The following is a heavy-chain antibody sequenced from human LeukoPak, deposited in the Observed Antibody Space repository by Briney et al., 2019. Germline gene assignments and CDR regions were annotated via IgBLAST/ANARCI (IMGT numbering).Heavy chain of an antibody. D-gene: IGHD3-22*01. CDR1: GGSISSGDYY. J-gene: IGHJ5*02. CDR3: ASTSPYYYDSSGYYL. V-gene: IGHV4-30-4*01. CDR2: IYYSGST. Sequence: SQTLSLTCTVSGGSISSGDYYWSWIRQPPGKGLEWIGYIYYSGSTYYNPSLKSRVTISVDTSKNQFSLKLSSVTAADTAVYYCASTSPYYYDSSGYYLWGQGTLVTVSS.